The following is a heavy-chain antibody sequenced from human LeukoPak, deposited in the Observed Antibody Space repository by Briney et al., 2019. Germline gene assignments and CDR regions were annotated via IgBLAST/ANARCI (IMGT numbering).Heavy chain of an antibody. D-gene: IGHD3/OR15-3a*01. Sequence: SETLSLTCTVSGGSISSYYWSWTRQPPGKGQEWIGDIYYSGNTNYNPSLKSRVTISVHTSKTQFSLRLTSVTAADTAVYYCARQTGSGLFILPGGQGTLVTVSS. CDR3: ARQTGSGLFILP. CDR1: GGSISSYY. J-gene: IGHJ4*02. CDR2: IYYSGNT. V-gene: IGHV4-59*08.